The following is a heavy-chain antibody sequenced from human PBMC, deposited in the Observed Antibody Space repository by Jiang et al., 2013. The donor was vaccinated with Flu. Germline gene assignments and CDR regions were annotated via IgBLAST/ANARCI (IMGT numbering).Heavy chain of an antibody. CDR2: IIPIFGTA. Sequence: SGAEVKKPGSSVKVSCKASGGTFSSYAISWVRQAPGQGLEWMGGIIPIFGTANYAQKFQGRVTITADKSTSTAYMELSSLRSEDTAVYYCAVGRALGGGYYYGTFDYWGQGTLVTVSS. CDR1: GGTFSSYA. J-gene: IGHJ4*02. CDR3: AVGRALGGGYYYGTFDY. D-gene: IGHD3-22*01. V-gene: IGHV1-69*06.